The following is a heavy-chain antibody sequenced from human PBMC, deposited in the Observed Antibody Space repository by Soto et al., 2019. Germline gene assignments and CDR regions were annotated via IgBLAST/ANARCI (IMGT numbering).Heavy chain of an antibody. CDR1: GYTFTSYG. D-gene: IGHD6-13*01. CDR2: INPYNGNT. Sequence: QVQLVQSGAEVKKPGASVKVSCKASGYTFTSYGIIWVRQAPGQGLEWMGWINPYNGNTQYADQFSGRVTVTADTSTTTSSMEVTSLTSDDTAVFYCARVGVGLAARRGWPHWGQGTLVTVSS. CDR3: ARVGVGLAARRGWPH. J-gene: IGHJ4*02. V-gene: IGHV1-18*01.